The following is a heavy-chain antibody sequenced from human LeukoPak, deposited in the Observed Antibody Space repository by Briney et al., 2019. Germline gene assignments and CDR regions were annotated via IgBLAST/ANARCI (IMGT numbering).Heavy chain of an antibody. Sequence: SETLSLTCTVSGGSTSSYYWSWIRQPPGKGLEWIGYIYYSGSTNYNPSLKSRVTRSVDTSKNQFSLKLSSVTAADTAVYYCARVTGYMIEDYFDYWGQGTLVTVSS. D-gene: IGHD3-22*01. CDR1: GGSTSSYY. V-gene: IGHV4-59*01. CDR3: ARVTGYMIEDYFDY. CDR2: IYYSGST. J-gene: IGHJ4*02.